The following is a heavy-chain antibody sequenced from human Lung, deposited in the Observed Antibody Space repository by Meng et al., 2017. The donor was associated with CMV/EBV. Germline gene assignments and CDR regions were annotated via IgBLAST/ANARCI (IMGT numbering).Heavy chain of an antibody. V-gene: IGHV1-8*01. CDR2: VNPYNGDG. CDR1: GYTLTTYG. D-gene: IGHD4-17*01. CDR3: VRAVHGLEI. Sequence: SXXVSCKASGYTLTTYGINWVRQAPGQGLEWMGWVNPYNGDGGYAQRFQGRVTVTTDTSINTAYLELTSLRSDDTAVYYCVRAVHGLEIWGQGTTVTGAS. J-gene: IGHJ6*02.